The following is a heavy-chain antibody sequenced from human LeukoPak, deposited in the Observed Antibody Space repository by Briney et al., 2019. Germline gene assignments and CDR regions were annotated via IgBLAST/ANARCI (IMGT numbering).Heavy chain of an antibody. CDR2: VSSSGGST. J-gene: IGHJ4*02. V-gene: IGHV3-23*01. CDR1: GFTFSSYA. Sequence: GSLRLSCAASGFTFSSYAMSWVRQTPGKGLEWVSTVSSSGGSTYYADSVKGRFTISRDNSMNTLYLQMNSLRAEDTAVYYCAKTKHDYGDPYFDCWGQGTLVTVSS. D-gene: IGHD4-17*01. CDR3: AKTKHDYGDPYFDC.